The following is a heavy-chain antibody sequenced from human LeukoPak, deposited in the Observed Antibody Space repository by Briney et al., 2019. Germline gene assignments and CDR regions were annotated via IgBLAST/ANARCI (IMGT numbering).Heavy chain of an antibody. D-gene: IGHD3-3*01. V-gene: IGHV4-34*01. J-gene: IGHJ5*02. CDR2: INHSGST. CDR1: GGSFSGYY. Sequence: MPSETLSLTCAVYGGSFSGYYWSWIRQPPGKGLEWIGEINHSGSTNYNPSLKSRVTVSVDTSKNQFSLKLSSVTAADTAVYYCARGVGAPYYDFWSGYMWFDPWGQGTLVTVSS. CDR3: ARGVGAPYYDFWSGYMWFDP.